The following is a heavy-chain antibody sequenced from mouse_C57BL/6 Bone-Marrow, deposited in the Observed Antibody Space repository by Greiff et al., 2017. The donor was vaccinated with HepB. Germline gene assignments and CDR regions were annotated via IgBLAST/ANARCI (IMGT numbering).Heavy chain of an antibody. CDR2: ISSGGSYT. Sequence: DVKLVESGGDLVKPGGSLKLSCAASGFTFSSYGMSWVRQTPDKRLEWVATISSGGSYTYYPDSVKGRFTISRDNAKNPLYLQMSSLKSEDTAMYYCARGFAYWGQGTLVTVSA. CDR1: GFTFSSYG. V-gene: IGHV5-6*02. J-gene: IGHJ3*01. CDR3: ARGFAY.